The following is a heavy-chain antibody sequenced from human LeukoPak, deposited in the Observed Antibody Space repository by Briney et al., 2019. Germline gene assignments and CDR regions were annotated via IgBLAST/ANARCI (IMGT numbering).Heavy chain of an antibody. CDR1: GGSISSGGYY. Sequence: SQTLSLTCAVSGGSISSGGYYWSWIRQPAGKGLEWIGHIYTSGSTNYNPSLKSRVTMSVDTSNNQFSLKLSSVTAADTAVYYCARDWYACASCTPPYHYNGMDVWGQGTTVTVSS. CDR3: ARDWYACASCTPPYHYNGMDV. V-gene: IGHV4-61*09. D-gene: IGHD2-2*01. J-gene: IGHJ6*02. CDR2: IYTSGST.